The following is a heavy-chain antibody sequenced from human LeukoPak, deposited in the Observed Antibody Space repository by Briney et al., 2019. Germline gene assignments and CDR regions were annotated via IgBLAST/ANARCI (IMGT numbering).Heavy chain of an antibody. CDR1: GGSISSSSYY. CDR3: ARHFSYVDY. Sequence: PAETLSLTCTVCGGSISSSSYYWGWMRQPPGKGLEWIGSIYYSGSTYYNPSLKSRVTISVDTSKNQFSLKLSSVTAADTAVYYCARHFSYVDYWGQGPLVTVSS. D-gene: IGHD5-18*01. V-gene: IGHV4-39*01. CDR2: IYYSGST. J-gene: IGHJ4*02.